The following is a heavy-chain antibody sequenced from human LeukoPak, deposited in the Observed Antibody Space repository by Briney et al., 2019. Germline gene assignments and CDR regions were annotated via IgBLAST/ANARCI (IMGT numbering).Heavy chain of an antibody. CDR1: GFTFSSYA. V-gene: IGHV3-23*01. Sequence: PGGSLRLSCGASGFTFSSYAMSWVRQAPGKGLEWVSAISGSGGSTYYADSVKGRFTISRDNSKNTLYLQMNGLRAEDTAVYYCAKDLGATTAFDYWGQGTLVTVSS. J-gene: IGHJ4*02. CDR3: AKDLGATTAFDY. D-gene: IGHD1-26*01. CDR2: ISGSGGST.